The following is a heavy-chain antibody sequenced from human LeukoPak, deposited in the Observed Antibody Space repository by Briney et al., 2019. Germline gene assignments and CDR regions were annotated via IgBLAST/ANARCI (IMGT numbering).Heavy chain of an antibody. V-gene: IGHV3-66*01. Sequence: PGGSLRLSCAASGITVGSNYMSWVRQAPRKGLEWVSAIYSGGATYYADSAKGRFTISRDNSKNTLYLQMNSLRVEDTAVYYCARAPSGWNFDCWGQGALVTVST. J-gene: IGHJ4*02. CDR3: ARAPSGWNFDC. D-gene: IGHD6-19*01. CDR1: GITVGSNY. CDR2: IYSGGAT.